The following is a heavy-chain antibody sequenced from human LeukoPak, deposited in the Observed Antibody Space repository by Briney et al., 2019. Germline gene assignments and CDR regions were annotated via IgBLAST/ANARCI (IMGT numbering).Heavy chain of an antibody. J-gene: IGHJ4*02. V-gene: IGHV3-48*03. CDR3: ARNPLTLPVDY. CDR2: ISSSGSTI. Sequence: GGSLRLSCAASGFTFSSYEMNWVRQAPGKGLEWVSYISSSGSTIYYADSVKGRFTISRDNAKNSLYLQMNSLRAEDTAVYYCARNPLTLPVDYWGQGTLVTVSS. D-gene: IGHD3-16*01. CDR1: GFTFSSYE.